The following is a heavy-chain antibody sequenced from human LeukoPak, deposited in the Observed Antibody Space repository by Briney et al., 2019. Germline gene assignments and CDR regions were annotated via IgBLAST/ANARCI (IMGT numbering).Heavy chain of an antibody. V-gene: IGHV3-9*01. CDR3: AKEMVGYGDYFDY. J-gene: IGHJ4*02. CDR2: ISWNSGSI. Sequence: GGSLRLSCAASGFTFDDYAMHWVRQAPGKGLEWVSGISWNSGSIGYADSVKGRFTISRDNSKNTLYLQMNSLRAEDTAVYYCAKEMVGYGDYFDYWGQGTLVTVSS. D-gene: IGHD4-17*01. CDR1: GFTFDDYA.